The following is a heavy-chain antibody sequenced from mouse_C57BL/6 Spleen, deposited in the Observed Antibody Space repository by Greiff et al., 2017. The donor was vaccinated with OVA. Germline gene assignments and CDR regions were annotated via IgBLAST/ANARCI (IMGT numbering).Heavy chain of an antibody. Sequence: VKLMESGAELVKPGASVKISCKASGYAFSSYWMNWVKQRPGKGLEWIGQIYPGDGDTNYNGKFKGKATLTADKSSSTAYMQRSSLTSEDSAVYFCARSGGNYPWFAYWGQGTLVTVSA. CDR2: IYPGDGDT. J-gene: IGHJ3*01. D-gene: IGHD2-1*01. CDR1: GYAFSSYW. V-gene: IGHV1-80*01. CDR3: ARSGGNYPWFAY.